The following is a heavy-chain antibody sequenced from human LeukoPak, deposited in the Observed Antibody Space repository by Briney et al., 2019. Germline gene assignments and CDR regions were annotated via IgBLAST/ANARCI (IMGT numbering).Heavy chain of an antibody. J-gene: IGHJ4*02. CDR3: ARAVDYYGSGSYYNGDDY. Sequence: SVKVSCKASGGTFSSYAISWVRQAPGQGLEWMGRIIPILGIANYAQKFQGRVTITADKSTSTAYMELRSLRSDDTAVYYCARAVDYYGSGSYYNGDDYWGQGTLVTVSS. CDR1: GGTFSSYA. D-gene: IGHD3-10*01. V-gene: IGHV1-69*04. CDR2: IIPILGIA.